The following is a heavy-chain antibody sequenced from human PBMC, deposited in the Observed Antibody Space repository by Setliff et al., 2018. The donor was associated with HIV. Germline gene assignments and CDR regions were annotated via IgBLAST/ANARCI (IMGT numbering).Heavy chain of an antibody. Sequence: GGSLRLSCAASGFTFSYYTMHWIRQTPDNGLEWVAVISYDGNSQYYADSVKGRFTISRDNSKNTLYLQMISPRADDTAIYYCAKDYLSRRVVAATPTHTEYWGQGTLVTVSS. D-gene: IGHD2-15*01. V-gene: IGHV3-30*04. CDR1: GFTFSYYT. CDR2: ISYDGNSQ. J-gene: IGHJ4*02. CDR3: AKDYLSRRVVAATPTHTEY.